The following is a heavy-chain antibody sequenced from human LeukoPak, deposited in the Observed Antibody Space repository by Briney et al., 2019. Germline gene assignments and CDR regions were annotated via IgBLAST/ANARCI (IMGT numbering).Heavy chain of an antibody. CDR2: IYYSGST. Sequence: SETLSLTCTVSGGSISGYYWSWIRQPPGKGLEWIGYIYYSGSTNYNPSLKSRVTISVDTSKNQFSLKLSSVTAADTAVYYCARGGRAFDYRGQGTLVTVSS. D-gene: IGHD3-16*01. V-gene: IGHV4-59*01. J-gene: IGHJ4*02. CDR3: ARGGRAFDY. CDR1: GGSISGYY.